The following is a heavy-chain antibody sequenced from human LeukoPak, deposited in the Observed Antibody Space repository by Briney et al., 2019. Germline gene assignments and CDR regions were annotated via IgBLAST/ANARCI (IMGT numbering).Heavy chain of an antibody. Sequence: ASVKVSCKASRYTFTSYAMHWVRQAPGQRLEWMGWINAGNGNTKYSQKFQGRVTITRDTSASTAYMELSSLRSEDTAVYYCARSRQWPRTDFDYWGQGTLVTVSS. CDR2: INAGNGNT. CDR1: RYTFTSYA. V-gene: IGHV1-3*01. J-gene: IGHJ4*02. CDR3: ARSRQWPRTDFDY. D-gene: IGHD6-19*01.